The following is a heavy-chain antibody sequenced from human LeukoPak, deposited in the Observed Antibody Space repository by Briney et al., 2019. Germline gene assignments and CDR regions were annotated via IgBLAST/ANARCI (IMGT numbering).Heavy chain of an antibody. CDR2: ISDGGTTI. V-gene: IGHV3-11*04. Sequence: GGSLRLSCEASGVTISHYYMSWIRQAPGKGLQWLAYISDGGTTIFYADSGEGRFTISRDNAKNSVYMQLNSLTAEDTAVYYCARVGKVGATGALVIWGQGTPVAVSS. D-gene: IGHD1-26*01. CDR3: ARVGKVGATGALVI. CDR1: GVTISHYY. J-gene: IGHJ3*02.